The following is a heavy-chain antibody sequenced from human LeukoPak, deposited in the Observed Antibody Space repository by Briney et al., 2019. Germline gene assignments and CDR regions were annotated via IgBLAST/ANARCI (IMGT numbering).Heavy chain of an antibody. J-gene: IGHJ5*02. CDR2: INSDSGFT. D-gene: IGHD3-9*01. CDR1: GYTFTGYY. V-gene: IGHV1-2*02. CDR3: ARNFDMKGFDP. Sequence: ASVKVSCKASGYTFTGYYMNWVRQAPGQGLEWMAWINSDSGFTKYAQKFQGRVTMTRDTSITTVYMDLTRLTSDDTAVYYCARNFDMKGFDPWGQGTLVTVSS.